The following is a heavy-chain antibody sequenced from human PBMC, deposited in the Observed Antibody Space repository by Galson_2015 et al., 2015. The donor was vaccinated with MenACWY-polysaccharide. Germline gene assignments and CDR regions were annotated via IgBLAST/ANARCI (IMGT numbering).Heavy chain of an antibody. CDR1: GFTFSSYW. J-gene: IGHJ3*02. D-gene: IGHD4-17*01. V-gene: IGHV3-74*01. Sequence: SLRLSCAASGFTFSSYWMHWVRHVPGKGLVWVSRISSDGSSTSYADSVKGRFTISRDNAKNTLHLQMNSLRADDTAVYYCAKERTTVDIWGQGTMVTVSS. CDR3: AKERTTVDI. CDR2: ISSDGSST.